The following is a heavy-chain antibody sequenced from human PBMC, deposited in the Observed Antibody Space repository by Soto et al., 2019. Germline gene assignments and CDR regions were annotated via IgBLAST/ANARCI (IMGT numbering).Heavy chain of an antibody. CDR3: VGGAGWELDY. D-gene: IGHD1-26*01. CDR2: IRQDGTET. Sequence: EAQLVESGGGLVQPGGSLRLSCAASGFTFSTYWMNWVRQAPGMGLEWLAIIRQDGTETTYVDSVKGRFTISRDNTKNSLFLQMNNLRADDTAVYYCVGGAGWELDYWGQGALVTVSS. V-gene: IGHV3-7*03. CDR1: GFTFSTYW. J-gene: IGHJ4*02.